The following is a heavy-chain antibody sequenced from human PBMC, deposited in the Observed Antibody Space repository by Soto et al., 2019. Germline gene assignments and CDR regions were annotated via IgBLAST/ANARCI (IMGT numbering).Heavy chain of an antibody. V-gene: IGHV4-30-2*01. Sequence: SETLSLTCAVSGGSISSGGYSWSWIRQPPGKGLEWIGYIYHSGSTYYNPSLKSRVTISVDRSKNQFSLKLCSVTAADTAVYYCARDQNDHGPFYYYYYGMDVWGQGTTVTVSS. CDR2: IYHSGST. CDR3: ARDQNDHGPFYYYYYGMDV. J-gene: IGHJ6*02. CDR1: GGSISSGGYS. D-gene: IGHD1-1*01.